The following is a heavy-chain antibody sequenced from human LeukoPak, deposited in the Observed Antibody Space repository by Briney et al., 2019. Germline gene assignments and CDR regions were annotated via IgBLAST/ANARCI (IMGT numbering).Heavy chain of an antibody. J-gene: IGHJ4*02. Sequence: ASVKVSCKASGYTSTSYYMHWVRQAPGQGLEWMGWMNPNSGNTGYAQKFQGRVTITRNTSISTVYMELSSLRSEDTAVYYCARGITMVRGRYYFDYWGQGTLVTVSS. CDR1: GYTSTSYY. CDR2: MNPNSGNT. D-gene: IGHD3-10*01. CDR3: ARGITMVRGRYYFDY. V-gene: IGHV1-8*03.